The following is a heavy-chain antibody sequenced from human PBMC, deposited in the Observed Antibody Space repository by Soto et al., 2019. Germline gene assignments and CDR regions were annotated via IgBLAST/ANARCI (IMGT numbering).Heavy chain of an antibody. CDR1: GGTFSSYA. CDR2: IIPIFGTA. J-gene: IGHJ5*02. CDR3: ARDPSVYYDSSGYYGGAWFDP. Sequence: SVKVSCKASGGTFSSYAISWVRQAPGQGLEWMGGIIPIFGTANYAQKFQGRVTITADESTSTAYMELSRLRSDDTAVYYCARDPSVYYDSSGYYGGAWFDPWGQGTLVTVSS. D-gene: IGHD3-22*01. V-gene: IGHV1-69*13.